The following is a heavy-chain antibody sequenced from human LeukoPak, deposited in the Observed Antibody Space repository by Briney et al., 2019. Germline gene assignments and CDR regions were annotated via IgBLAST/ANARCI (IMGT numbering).Heavy chain of an antibody. J-gene: IGHJ6*03. CDR1: GYTFTGYH. V-gene: IGHV1-2*02. D-gene: IGHD1-26*01. CDR2: INPNSGGT. Sequence: ASVKVSCKASGYTFTGYHMHWVRQAPGQGLEWMGWINPNSGGTNYAQKFQGRVTMTRDTSISTAYMELSRLRSDDTAVYYCARDVIVGATYYYYMDVWGKGTTVTVSS. CDR3: ARDVIVGATYYYYMDV.